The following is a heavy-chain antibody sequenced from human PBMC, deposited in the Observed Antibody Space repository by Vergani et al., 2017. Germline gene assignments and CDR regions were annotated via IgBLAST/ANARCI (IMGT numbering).Heavy chain of an antibody. CDR1: GASVNSYY. CDR2: VSFRGDT. Sequence: QLQLQESGPGLVKPSETLSLTCTVSGASVNSYYWSWIRQPPGKGLEWMGCVSFRGDTLYDPSVKGRMTISVDTSKNQFSLEVTSVTAADTAIYFCARTESFILRYFHWALWGQGTLVTVSS. D-gene: IGHD3-9*01. V-gene: IGHV4-4*08. CDR3: ARTESFILRYFHWAL. J-gene: IGHJ4*02.